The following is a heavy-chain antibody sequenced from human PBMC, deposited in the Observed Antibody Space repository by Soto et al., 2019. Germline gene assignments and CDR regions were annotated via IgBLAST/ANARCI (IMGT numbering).Heavy chain of an antibody. Sequence: EVQFLESGGGLVQPGGSLRLSCATSGLDFSGFSMNWVRQAPGKGLEWVSSIGISSTITYYADSVKGRFTISRDNSKSTLYLQSDSLKVEDTAFYYCSSIPTFMVLTPRDFWCRGPLVAVSA. CDR1: GLDFSGFS. J-gene: IGHJ4*02. V-gene: IGHV3-23*05. CDR2: IGISSTIT. CDR3: SSIPTFMVLTPRDF. D-gene: IGHD2-21*02.